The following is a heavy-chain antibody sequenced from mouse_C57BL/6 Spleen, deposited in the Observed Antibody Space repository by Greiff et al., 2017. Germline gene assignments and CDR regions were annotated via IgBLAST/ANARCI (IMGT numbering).Heavy chain of an antibody. V-gene: IGHV1-42*01. J-gene: IGHJ4*01. CDR2: INPSTGGT. D-gene: IGHD3-2*02. Sequence: VQLQQSGPELVKPGASVKISCKASGYSFTGYYMNWVKQSPEKSLEWIGEINPSTGGTTYNQKFKAKATLTVDKSSSTAYMQLKSLTSEDSAVYYCARRGSSGYSYAMDYGGQGTSVTVSS. CDR3: ARRGSSGYSYAMDY. CDR1: GYSFTGYY.